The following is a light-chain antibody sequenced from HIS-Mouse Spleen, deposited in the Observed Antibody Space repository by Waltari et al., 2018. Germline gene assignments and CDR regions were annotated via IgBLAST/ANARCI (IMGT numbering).Light chain of an antibody. CDR3: YSTDSSGNHRV. CDR1: ALPKQY. Sequence: SYELTQPPSVSVSPGQTARIPCSGDALPKQYAYWYQQKSGQAPVLVVYEDSKRPSVIPERFSGSSSGTMATWTISGAQVEDEADYYCYSTDSSGNHRVFGGGTKLTVL. V-gene: IGLV3-10*01. CDR2: EDS. J-gene: IGLJ2*01.